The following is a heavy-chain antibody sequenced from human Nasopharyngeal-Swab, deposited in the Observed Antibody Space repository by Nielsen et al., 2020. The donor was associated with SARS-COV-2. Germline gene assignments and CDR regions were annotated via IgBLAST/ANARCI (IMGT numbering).Heavy chain of an antibody. CDR2: ISGSGGST. D-gene: IGHD3-10*01. Sequence: WIRQPPGEGLEGVSAISGSGGSTYYADSVKGRFTISRDKSKNTLYLQMNSLRAEDTAVYYCAKLSPYYYGSGSSHDAFDIWGQGTMVTVSS. CDR3: AKLSPYYYGSGSSHDAFDI. J-gene: IGHJ3*02. V-gene: IGHV3-23*01.